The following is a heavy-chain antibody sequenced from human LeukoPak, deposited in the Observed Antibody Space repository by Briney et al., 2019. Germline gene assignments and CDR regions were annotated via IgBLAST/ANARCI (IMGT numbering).Heavy chain of an antibody. CDR3: ARSRIATPGRVY. D-gene: IGHD6-13*01. V-gene: IGHV3-30*04. CDR1: GLTFSHYA. CDR2: ISYDGNKK. Sequence: GGTLRLFCAASGLTFSHYAVHWVRQAPGKGLEWVAVISYDGNKKFYADSVKGRFNISRDNSQSTLYLQMNSLRADDTAVYYCARSRIATPGRVYWGQGTLVTVSS. J-gene: IGHJ4*02.